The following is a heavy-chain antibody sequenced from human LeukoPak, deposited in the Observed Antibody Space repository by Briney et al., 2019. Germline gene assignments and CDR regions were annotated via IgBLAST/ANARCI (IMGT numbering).Heavy chain of an antibody. CDR1: GFTFSSYE. CDR3: ARGTIFSPYYFDY. D-gene: IGHD3-9*01. CDR2: LSSSCSTI. V-gene: IGHV3-48*03. Sequence: GALRLSCSASGFTFSSYEMKWVRPAPGKGLEWVSYLSSSCSTIYYADSVKGRFTISRDNAKNSLYLQMNSLRAEDTAVYYCARGTIFSPYYFDYWGQGTLVTVSS. J-gene: IGHJ4*02.